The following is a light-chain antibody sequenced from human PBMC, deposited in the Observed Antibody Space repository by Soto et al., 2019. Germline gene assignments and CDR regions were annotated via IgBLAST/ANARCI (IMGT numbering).Light chain of an antibody. J-gene: IGKJ4*01. Sequence: EIVLTQSPATLSLSPGERATLSCRASQSVSSYLAWYQQKPGQAPRLLIYDASNRATGIPARFSGSGSGTDFTLTISSLEPEDFAVYYCQQRGDFGGGTKVEIK. V-gene: IGKV3-11*01. CDR2: DAS. CDR3: QQRGD. CDR1: QSVSSY.